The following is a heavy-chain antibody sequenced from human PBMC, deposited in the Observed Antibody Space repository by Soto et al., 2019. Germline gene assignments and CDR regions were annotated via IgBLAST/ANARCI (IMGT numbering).Heavy chain of an antibody. CDR2: IYYSGST. CDR3: ARVIRRDIVARDGHY. CDR1: GGSISSGGYY. Sequence: QVQLQEAGPGLVKPSQTLSLTCTVSGGSISSGGYYRSGIRQHPGKGLEWIGYIYYSGSTYYNPSLTSRVTISVDTAKNQFSVKLSSVTAADTAVYYCARVIRRDIVARDGHYWGQGTLVTVSS. D-gene: IGHD5-12*01. V-gene: IGHV4-31*03. J-gene: IGHJ4*02.